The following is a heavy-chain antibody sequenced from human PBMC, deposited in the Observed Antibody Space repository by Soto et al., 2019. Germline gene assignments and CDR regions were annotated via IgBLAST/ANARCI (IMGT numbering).Heavy chain of an antibody. CDR3: AGRSGSCFDD. CDR1: GGSISSYY. V-gene: IGHV4-59*12. D-gene: IGHD7-27*01. Sequence: QVQLQESGPGLVKPSETLSLTCTVSGGSISSYYWSWIRQPPGKGLEWIGYIYYSGSTNYNPSLKSRVTISVDTSKTQCSLTPSSVPAADTAVYSRAGRSGSCFDDWGQGTLVTVSS. CDR2: IYYSGST. J-gene: IGHJ4*02.